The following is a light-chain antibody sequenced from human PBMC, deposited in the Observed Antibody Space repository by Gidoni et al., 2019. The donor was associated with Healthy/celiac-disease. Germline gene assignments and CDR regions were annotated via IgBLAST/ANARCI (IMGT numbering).Light chain of an antibody. CDR3: QQRSNWLYT. V-gene: IGKV3-11*01. CDR1: QSASSY. CDR2: DAA. J-gene: IGKJ2*01. Sequence: EIVLTQSPATLPLSPGERASLSCRASQSASSYLAWYQQKPGQAPRFLIYDAANRATGLPARFSGSGSGTDFTLTISSLEPVDFAVYYCQQRSNWLYTFGQGTKLEIK.